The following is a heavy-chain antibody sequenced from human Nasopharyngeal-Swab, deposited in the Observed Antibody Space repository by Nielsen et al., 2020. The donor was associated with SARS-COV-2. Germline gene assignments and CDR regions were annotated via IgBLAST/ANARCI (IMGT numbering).Heavy chain of an antibody. CDR3: ARGGTGTNQRDNWFDP. J-gene: IGHJ5*02. D-gene: IGHD1-1*01. Sequence: GGSLRLSCAASGFTFSSYWMSWVRQPPGKGLEWVANIKQDGSEKYYVDSVKGRFTISRDNAKHSLYLQMNSLRAEDTAVYYCARGGTGTNQRDNWFDPWGQGTLVTVSS. CDR2: IKQDGSEK. V-gene: IGHV3-7*01. CDR1: GFTFSSYW.